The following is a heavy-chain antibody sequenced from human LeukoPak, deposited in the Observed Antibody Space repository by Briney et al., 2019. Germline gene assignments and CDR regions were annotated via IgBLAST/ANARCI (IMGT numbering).Heavy chain of an antibody. D-gene: IGHD6-19*01. Sequence: GGSLRLSCVGSGFIFRDYWMTWFRQSPGRGLEWVASLNKDGSQTYYVDSVRGYVTSVGGRFTIFRDNAKNSVYLQVNGLRADDTAVFFCARRKSDDGWSVDSWGQGTLVTVSS. CDR2: LNKDGSQT. V-gene: IGHV3-7*01. J-gene: IGHJ4*02. CDR3: ARRKSDDGWSVDS. CDR1: GFIFRDYW.